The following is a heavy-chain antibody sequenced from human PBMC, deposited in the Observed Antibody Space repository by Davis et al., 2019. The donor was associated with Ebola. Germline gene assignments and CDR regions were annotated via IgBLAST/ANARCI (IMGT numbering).Heavy chain of an antibody. Sequence: GESLKISCAASGFTFSSRGMHWVRQAPGKGLEWVALISDDGSNKYYADSVKGRFTISRDNAKNTLYLQMNSLTAEDTAVYYCARKTDYSSAEDAFDIWGQGTMVTVSS. D-gene: IGHD6-19*01. V-gene: IGHV3-30*03. CDR1: GFTFSSRG. CDR3: ARKTDYSSAEDAFDI. CDR2: ISDDGSNK. J-gene: IGHJ3*02.